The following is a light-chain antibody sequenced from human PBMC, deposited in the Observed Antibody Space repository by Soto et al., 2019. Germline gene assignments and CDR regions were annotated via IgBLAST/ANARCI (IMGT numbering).Light chain of an antibody. CDR2: GTS. CDR3: QQYGSSPIT. V-gene: IGKV3-20*01. J-gene: IGKJ5*01. CDR1: QTIGRTY. Sequence: IVLTQSPVTLSFSPCDTATLSCSSSQTIGRTYLAWYQQKPGQAPRLLIFGTSSRATGIPDRFSGSGSGTDFTLTISSLEPEDFAVYYCQQYGSSPITFGQGTRLEIK.